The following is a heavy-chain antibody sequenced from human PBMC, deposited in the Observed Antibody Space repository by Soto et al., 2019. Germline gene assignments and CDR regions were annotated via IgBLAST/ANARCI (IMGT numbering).Heavy chain of an antibody. Sequence: GGSLRLSCAASGFTFSSYAMHWVRQAPGEGLEWVAVISFHGTNKNYADSVKGRFTISRDNSNNTVFLEMNSLRPEDTAMYYCARDGRAYSGQDSLDFWGQGXPVTVYS. J-gene: IGHJ4*02. CDR1: GFTFSSYA. CDR2: ISFHGTNK. D-gene: IGHD5-12*01. CDR3: ARDGRAYSGQDSLDF. V-gene: IGHV3-30-3*01.